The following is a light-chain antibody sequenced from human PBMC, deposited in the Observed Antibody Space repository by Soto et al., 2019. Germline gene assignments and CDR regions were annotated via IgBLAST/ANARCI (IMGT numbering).Light chain of an antibody. V-gene: IGLV1-40*01. CDR3: QSYDSSLSGSV. J-gene: IGLJ2*01. Sequence: QSVLTRPPSVSGAPGQRVTIACTESSSNIGAGYDVHWYQQLPGTAPKLLIYGNSNRPSGVPDRFSGSKSGTSASLAITGLQAEDEADYYCQSYDSSLSGSVFGGGTQLTVL. CDR2: GNS. CDR1: SSNIGAGYD.